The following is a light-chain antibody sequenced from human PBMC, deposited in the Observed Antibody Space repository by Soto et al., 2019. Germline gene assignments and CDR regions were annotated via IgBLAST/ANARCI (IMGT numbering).Light chain of an antibody. J-gene: IGKJ5*01. Sequence: EIVLTHSPATLSLSPWERATLSFSVSPSVTNYLAWYQQKPGQPPRLLIYGAFNRAAGIPARFSGSGSGTDFTLTISSLEPEDSAVYYCQQRNIWPPVTFGQGTRLENK. CDR3: QQRNIWPPVT. CDR2: GAF. V-gene: IGKV3-11*01. CDR1: PSVTNY.